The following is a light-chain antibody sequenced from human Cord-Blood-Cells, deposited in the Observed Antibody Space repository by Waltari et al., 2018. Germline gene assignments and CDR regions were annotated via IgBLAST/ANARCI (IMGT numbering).Light chain of an antibody. CDR1: PSVLYSSNNKNY. V-gene: IGKV4-1*01. Sequence: DILMTQSPDSLSGSLAASATNNCTSSPSVLYSSNNKNYLAWYQQKPGQPPKLLIYWASTRESGVPDRFSGSGSGTDFTRTISSLQAEDVAVYYCQQYYSTPYTFGQGTKLEIK. CDR2: WAS. J-gene: IGKJ2*01. CDR3: QQYYSTPYT.